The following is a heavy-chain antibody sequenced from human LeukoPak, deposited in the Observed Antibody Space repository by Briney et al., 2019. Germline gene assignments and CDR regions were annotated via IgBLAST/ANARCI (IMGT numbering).Heavy chain of an antibody. J-gene: IGHJ5*02. V-gene: IGHV4-61*02. Sequence: PSETLSLTCTVSGGSISSSSYYWSWIRQPAGKGLEWIGRIYTSGSTNYNPSLKSRVAISVDTSKNQFSLKLSSVTAADTAAYYCARGAHGSGNSNWFDPWGQGTLVTVSS. CDR3: ARGAHGSGNSNWFDP. D-gene: IGHD3-10*01. CDR2: IYTSGST. CDR1: GGSISSSSYY.